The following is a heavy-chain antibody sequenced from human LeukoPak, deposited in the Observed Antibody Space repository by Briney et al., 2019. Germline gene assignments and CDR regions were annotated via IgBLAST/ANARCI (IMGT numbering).Heavy chain of an antibody. CDR1: GFTFSSYG. CDR2: IRYDGSNK. D-gene: IGHD6-19*01. J-gene: IGHJ4*02. V-gene: IGHV3-30*02. Sequence: GGSLRLSCAASGFTFSSYGMHWVRQAPGKGLEGVAFIRYDGSNKYYADSVKGRFTISRDNSKNTLYLQMNSLRAEDTAVYYCAKETLVAGTVDYWGQGTLVTVSS. CDR3: AKETLVAGTVDY.